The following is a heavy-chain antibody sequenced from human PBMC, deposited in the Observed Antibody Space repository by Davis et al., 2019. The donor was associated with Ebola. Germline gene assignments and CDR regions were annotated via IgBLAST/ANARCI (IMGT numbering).Heavy chain of an antibody. CDR3: AKRLWFGELPHYYGMDV. Sequence: GESLKISCAASGFTFSSYAMSWVRQAPGKGLEWVSAISGSGGSTYYADSVKGRFTTSRDNSKNTLYLQMNSLRAEDTAVYYCAKRLWFGELPHYYGMDVWGQGTTVTVSS. V-gene: IGHV3-23*01. J-gene: IGHJ6*02. CDR1: GFTFSSYA. CDR2: ISGSGGST. D-gene: IGHD3-10*01.